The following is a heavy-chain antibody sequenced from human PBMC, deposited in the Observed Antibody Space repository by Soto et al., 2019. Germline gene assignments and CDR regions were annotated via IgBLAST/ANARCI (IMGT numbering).Heavy chain of an antibody. J-gene: IGHJ6*03. CDR3: ARHVGYHFWSGLAKKNYYYYYMDV. Sequence: PGESLKISCKGSGYSFTSYWIGWVRQMPGKGLEWMGIIYPGDSDTRYSPSFQGQVTISADKSISTAYLQWSSLKASDTAMYYCARHVGYHFWSGLAKKNYYYYYMDVWGKGTTVTVSS. CDR1: GYSFTSYW. D-gene: IGHD3-3*01. V-gene: IGHV5-51*01. CDR2: IYPGDSDT.